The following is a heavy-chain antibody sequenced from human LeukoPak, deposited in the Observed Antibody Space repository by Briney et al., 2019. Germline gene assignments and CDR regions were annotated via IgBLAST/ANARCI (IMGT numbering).Heavy chain of an antibody. CDR2: IHYSGST. CDR1: GGSITNYY. CDR3: ARAPMAQGAFDI. D-gene: IGHD2-8*01. V-gene: IGHV4-59*01. Sequence: TSETLSLTCTVSGGSITNYYWTWIRQPPGKGLEWIGYIHYSGSTNYNPSLKSRVTISVDTSKNQFSLKLSSVTAADTAVYYCARAPMAQGAFDIWGQGTMVTVSS. J-gene: IGHJ3*02.